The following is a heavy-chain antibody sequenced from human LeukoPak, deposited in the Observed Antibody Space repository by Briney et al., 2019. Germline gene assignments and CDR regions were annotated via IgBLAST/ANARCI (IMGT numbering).Heavy chain of an antibody. CDR2: ISSSSSYI. CDR3: ARARTYYYDSSGYSFDY. CDR1: GSTFSSYS. V-gene: IGHV3-21*01. Sequence: GGSLRLSRAASGSTFSSYSMNWVRQAPGKGLEWVSSISSSSSYIYYADSVKGRFTISRDNSKNTLYLQMNSLRAEDTAVYYCARARTYYYDSSGYSFDYWGQGTLVTVSS. J-gene: IGHJ4*02. D-gene: IGHD3-22*01.